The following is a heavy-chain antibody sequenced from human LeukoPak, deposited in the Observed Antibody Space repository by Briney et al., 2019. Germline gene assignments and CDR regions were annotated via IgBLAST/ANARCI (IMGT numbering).Heavy chain of an antibody. CDR3: ARGPVDGSGWYSAPNYYFDY. V-gene: IGHV1-46*01. J-gene: IGHJ4*02. CDR1: GYTFTSYY. D-gene: IGHD6-19*01. CDR2: INPSGGST. Sequence: GGSLRLSCAASGYTFTSYYMHWVRQAPGQGLEWMGIINPSGGSTSYAQKFQGRVTMTRDTSTSTVYMELSSLRSEDTAVYYCARGPVDGSGWYSAPNYYFDYWGQGTLVTVSS.